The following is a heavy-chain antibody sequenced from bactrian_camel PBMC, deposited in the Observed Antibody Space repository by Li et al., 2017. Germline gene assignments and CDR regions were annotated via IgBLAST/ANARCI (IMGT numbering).Heavy chain of an antibody. Sequence: VQLVESGGGSVPVGGSLRLSCAASGSTASRVCVAWFRQAPGKEREGVAHIIRDGRTGYADPMKGRVTISQDNAKNNVYLEMNSLVTDDTAMYYCAANSVCLPATIATVDSVTEYGYWGQGTQVTVS. D-gene: IGHD4*01. CDR1: GSTASRVC. CDR3: AANSVCLPATIATVDSVTEYGY. J-gene: IGHJ4*01. CDR2: HIIRDGRT. V-gene: IGHV3S26*01.